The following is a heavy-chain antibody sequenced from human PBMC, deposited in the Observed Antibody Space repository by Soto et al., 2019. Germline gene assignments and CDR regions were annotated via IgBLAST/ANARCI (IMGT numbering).Heavy chain of an antibody. CDR2: IYYSGST. CDR3: ASLKGVDDAFDI. D-gene: IGHD2-2*01. Sequence: PSETLSLTCTVSGGSISSYYWSWIRQPPGKGLEWIGYIYYSGSTNYNPSLKSRVTISVDTSKNQFSLKLSSVTAADTAVYYCASLKGVDDAFDIWGQGTMVTVS. CDR1: GGSISSYY. J-gene: IGHJ3*02. V-gene: IGHV4-59*01.